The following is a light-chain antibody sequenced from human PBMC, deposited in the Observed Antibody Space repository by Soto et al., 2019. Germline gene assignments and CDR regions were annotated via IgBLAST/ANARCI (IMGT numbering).Light chain of an antibody. CDR3: TSYTSSRNLV. Sequence: QFVLTQPASVSGSPGQSITISCTGTSSDVGGYDYVSWYQQHPGKAPKLMIYDVSYRPSGVSNRFSGSKSGNTASLTISGLQAEDEADYYCTSYTSSRNLVFGGGTKVTVL. V-gene: IGLV2-14*01. J-gene: IGLJ2*01. CDR1: SSDVGGYDY. CDR2: DVS.